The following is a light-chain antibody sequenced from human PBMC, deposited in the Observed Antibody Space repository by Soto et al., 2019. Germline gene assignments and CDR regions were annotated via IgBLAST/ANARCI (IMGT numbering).Light chain of an antibody. V-gene: IGKV1-39*01. CDR3: QQSYSTPMYT. CDR2: AAS. J-gene: IGKJ2*01. Sequence: DIQMTQSPSSLSASVGDRVTITCRASQSISSYLNWYQQKPGKAPKLLIYAASSLQSGVPARCSGSGSGTDFALPISSLQPEDFATYYCQQSYSTPMYTFGQGTKLEIK. CDR1: QSISSY.